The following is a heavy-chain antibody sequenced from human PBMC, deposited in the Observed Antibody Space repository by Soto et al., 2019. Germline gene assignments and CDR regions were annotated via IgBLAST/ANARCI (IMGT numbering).Heavy chain of an antibody. D-gene: IGHD4-4*01. Sequence: EVQLLESGGGLVQPGGSLRLSCAASGLTFTSYVMSWVRQAPGKGLEWVSGIGGSGGSPYYADSVRGRFTISRDNSKNSLYLQMNSLRAEDTALYYCAKEAGTGSNYHLHSWGQGTLVTVSS. CDR2: IGGSGGSP. V-gene: IGHV3-23*01. J-gene: IGHJ4*02. CDR1: GLTFTSYV. CDR3: AKEAGTGSNYHLHS.